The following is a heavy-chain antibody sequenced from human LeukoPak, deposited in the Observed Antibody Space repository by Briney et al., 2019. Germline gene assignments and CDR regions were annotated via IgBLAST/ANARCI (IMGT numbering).Heavy chain of an antibody. J-gene: IGHJ4*02. Sequence: GGSLRLSCAASGFTFSSYGIHWVRLAPGKGLEWVAGISDDGTRKYYVGSVQGRFTTSRDNSKSTLYLQMYSVRAEGTPVYYCAKAAYDFWSGYFDYCGEGTLVTVSS. V-gene: IGHV3-30*18. D-gene: IGHD3-3*01. CDR1: GFTFSSYG. CDR2: ISDDGTRK. CDR3: AKAAYDFWSGYFDY.